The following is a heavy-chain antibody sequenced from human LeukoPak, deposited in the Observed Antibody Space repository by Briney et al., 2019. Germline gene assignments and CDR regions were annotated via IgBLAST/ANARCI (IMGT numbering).Heavy chain of an antibody. CDR3: ARRGRYSLNAFDI. J-gene: IGHJ3*02. D-gene: IGHD3-16*02. V-gene: IGHV4-39*01. CDR1: GGSISSSSYY. CDR2: IYYSGST. Sequence: SETLSLTCTVSGGSISSSSYYWGWIRQPPGKGLEWIGSIYYSGSTYYNPSLKSRVTISVDTSKNQFSLKLSSVTAADTAVYYCARRGRYSLNAFDIWGQGTMVTVSS.